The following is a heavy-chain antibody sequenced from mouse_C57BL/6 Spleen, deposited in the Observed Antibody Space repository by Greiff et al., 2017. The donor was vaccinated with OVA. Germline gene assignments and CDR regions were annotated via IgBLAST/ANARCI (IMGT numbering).Heavy chain of an antibody. CDR1: GYTFTSYW. V-gene: IGHV1-69*01. D-gene: IGHD3-2*02. CDR2: IDPSDSYT. CDR3: ARIDSSGYWFAY. J-gene: IGHJ3*01. Sequence: QVQLQQSGAELVMPGASVKLSCKASGYTFTSYWMHWVKQRPGQGLEWIGEIDPSDSYTNYNQKFKGKSTLTVDKSSSTAYMQLSSLTSEDSAVYYCARIDSSGYWFAYWGQGTLVTVSA.